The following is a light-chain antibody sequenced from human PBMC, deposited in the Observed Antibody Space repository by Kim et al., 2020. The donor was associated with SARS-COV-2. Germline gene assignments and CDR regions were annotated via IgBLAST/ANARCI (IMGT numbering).Light chain of an antibody. CDR2: QDT. Sequence: SYELTQPPSVSVSPGQTASITCSGDKLGDKYVCWYQRKPGQSPVLVIYQDTKRPSGIPERFSGSNSGNTATLTISGTQAMDEADYYCQAWDGSTAVFGGGTQLTVL. CDR1: KLGDKY. CDR3: QAWDGSTAV. J-gene: IGLJ3*02. V-gene: IGLV3-1*01.